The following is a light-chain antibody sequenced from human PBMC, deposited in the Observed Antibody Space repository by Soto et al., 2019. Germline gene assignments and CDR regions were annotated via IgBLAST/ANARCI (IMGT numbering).Light chain of an antibody. CDR1: QSVSGC. J-gene: IGKJ1*01. Sequence: EIVLTQSPATLSLSPGERATVSCRASQSVSGCLAWYQQKPGQAPRLLIFDASNRATGIPARFSGSGSGTEFTLTISSLQSEDFAVYYCQQYNNWPTWTFGQGTKVDI. CDR3: QQYNNWPTWT. V-gene: IGKV3-11*01. CDR2: DAS.